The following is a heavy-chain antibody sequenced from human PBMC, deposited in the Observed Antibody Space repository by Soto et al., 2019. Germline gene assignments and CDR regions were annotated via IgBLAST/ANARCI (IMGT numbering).Heavy chain of an antibody. J-gene: IGHJ6*02. V-gene: IGHV1-18*01. CDR3: PISTWSASYFGMDV. D-gene: IGHD3-3*01. CDR1: GYAFTSYG. CDR2: ITSSNDNT. Sequence: GASVKGSWKDSGYAFTSYGTSWVRQAPGQGLEWMGWITSSNDNTKYAQKRQGRVTMTTDTSTSTAYMELRSLKSDDPAMYYCPISTWSASYFGMDVWGQGTTVTVSS.